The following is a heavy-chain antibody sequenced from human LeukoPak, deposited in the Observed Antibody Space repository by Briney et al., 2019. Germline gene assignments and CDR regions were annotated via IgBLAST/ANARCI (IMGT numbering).Heavy chain of an antibody. D-gene: IGHD1-26*01. V-gene: IGHV1-2*06. CDR1: GYTFTGYY. CDR2: INPNSGGT. CDR3: ARVPSGSYRVFDY. Sequence: ASVKVSCKASGYTFTGYYTHWVRQAPGQGLEWMGRINPNSGGTNYAQKFQGRVTMTRDTSISTAYMELSRLRSDDTAVYYCARVPSGSYRVFDYWGQGTLVTVSS. J-gene: IGHJ4*02.